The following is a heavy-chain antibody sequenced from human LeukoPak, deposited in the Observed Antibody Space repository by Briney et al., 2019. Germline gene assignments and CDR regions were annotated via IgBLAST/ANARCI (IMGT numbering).Heavy chain of an antibody. CDR1: GGSFSVYY. CDR3: ARSYYFGSGSYYNPYWYFDL. Sequence: SETLSLTCAVYGGSFSVYYWSWIRQPPGKGLEWIGEINHSGSTNYNPSLKSRVTISVDTSKNQFSLKLSSVTAADTAVYYCARSYYFGSGSYYNPYWYFDLWGRGTLVTVSS. CDR2: INHSGST. J-gene: IGHJ2*01. D-gene: IGHD3-10*01. V-gene: IGHV4-34*01.